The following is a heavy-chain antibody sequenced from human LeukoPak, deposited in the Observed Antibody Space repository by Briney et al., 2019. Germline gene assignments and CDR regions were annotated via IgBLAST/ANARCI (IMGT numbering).Heavy chain of an antibody. V-gene: IGHV4-59*01. J-gene: IGHJ4*02. CDR1: GGSISSYY. Sequence: SETLSLTCTVSGGSISSYYWSWIRQPPGKGLEWIGYIYYSGSTNYNPSLKSRVTISVDTSKNQFSLRLSSVTAADTAVYYCARVRDFWSGHHYFDYWGQGTLVTVSS. D-gene: IGHD3-3*01. CDR2: IYYSGST. CDR3: ARVRDFWSGHHYFDY.